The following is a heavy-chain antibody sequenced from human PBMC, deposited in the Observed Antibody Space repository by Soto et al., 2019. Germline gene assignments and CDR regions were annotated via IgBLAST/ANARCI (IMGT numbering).Heavy chain of an antibody. J-gene: IGHJ4*02. CDR3: AKDVRGSGSHYNSFGY. Sequence: EVQLVESGGGLIQPGGSLKLSCAASGFTVGNNYMSWVRQAPGKGLEWVSLIYSTGTTKYADSVKGRFTVSRDNAKNTLYLQMNSLRAEYTAVYYCAKDVRGSGSHYNSFGYWGQGTLVTVSS. D-gene: IGHD3-10*01. CDR1: GFTVGNNY. V-gene: IGHV3-53*01. CDR2: IYSTGTT.